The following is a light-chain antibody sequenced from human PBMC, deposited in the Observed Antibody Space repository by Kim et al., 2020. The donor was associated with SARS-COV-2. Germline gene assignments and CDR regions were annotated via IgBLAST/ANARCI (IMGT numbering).Light chain of an antibody. CDR1: QTINNK. CDR2: DAT. Sequence: SPGERATLSSRASQTINNKLVWYQQKPGQAPRLLIYDATTRATGVPARFIGSVSETDFTLTISSLQSEDFAVYYCQQSNDWPPLTFGQGTKVDIK. CDR3: QQSNDWPPLT. J-gene: IGKJ1*01. V-gene: IGKV3-15*01.